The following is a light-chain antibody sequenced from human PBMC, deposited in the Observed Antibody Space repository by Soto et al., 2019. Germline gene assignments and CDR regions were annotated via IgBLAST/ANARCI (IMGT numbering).Light chain of an antibody. CDR2: EVT. CDR3: SSYTSVNTRV. J-gene: IGLJ2*01. V-gene: IGLV2-14*03. Sequence: QSALTQPASVSGSPGQSITISCTGTSSDVGGYNYVSWYQQYPGSAPKLMIYEVTNRPSGVSNRFSGSKSGNTASLTISGLQAEDEADYYCSSYTSVNTRVFGGGTKVTVL. CDR1: SSDVGGYNY.